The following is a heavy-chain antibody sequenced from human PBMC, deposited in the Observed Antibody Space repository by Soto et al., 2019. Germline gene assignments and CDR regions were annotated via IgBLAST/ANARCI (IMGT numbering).Heavy chain of an antibody. CDR2: MFYSGST. D-gene: IGHD5-12*01. J-gene: IGHJ4*02. V-gene: IGHV4-31*03. Sequence: PSETLSLTCTVSCASISSGGSYWSWIRHHPGKGLEWIGYMFYSGSTYYHPSLKSRVNISADTSKNQFSVRLTSVTPADTAVYYCARDNGYGHLDSSGQGTLLT. CDR3: ARDNGYGHLDS. CDR1: CASISSGGSY.